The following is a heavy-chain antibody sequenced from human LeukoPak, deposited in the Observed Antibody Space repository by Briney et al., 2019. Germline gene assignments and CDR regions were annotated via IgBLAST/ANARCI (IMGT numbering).Heavy chain of an antibody. D-gene: IGHD3-9*01. J-gene: IGHJ4*02. Sequence: SETLSLTCTVSGGSISSYYWSWIRQPPGKGLEWIGYIYYSGSTNYDPSLKSRVTISVDTSKNQFSLKLSSVTAADTAVYYCARLGRDYDILTGYYHPPLWGQGTLVTVSS. V-gene: IGHV4-59*08. CDR1: GGSISSYY. CDR2: IYYSGST. CDR3: ARLGRDYDILTGYYHPPL.